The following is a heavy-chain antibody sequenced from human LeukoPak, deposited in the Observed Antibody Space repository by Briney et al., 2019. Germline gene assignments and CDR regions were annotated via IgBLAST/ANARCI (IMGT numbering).Heavy chain of an antibody. V-gene: IGHV1-69*13. D-gene: IGHD3-22*01. CDR3: ARDATIYIESSGYHY. Sequence: SVKVSCKASGGTFSSYAISWVRQAPGQGLEWMGGIIPIFGTANYAQKFQGRVTITADESTSTAYMELSSLRSEDTAVYYCARDATIYIESSGYHYWGQGTPVTVSS. CDR2: IIPIFGTA. J-gene: IGHJ4*02. CDR1: GGTFSSYA.